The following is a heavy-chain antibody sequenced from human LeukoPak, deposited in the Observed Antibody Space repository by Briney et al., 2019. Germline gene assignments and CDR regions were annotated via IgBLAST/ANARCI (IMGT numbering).Heavy chain of an antibody. CDR1: GGSISSYY. J-gene: IGHJ5*02. Sequence: SETLSLTCTVSGGSISSYYWSWIRQPPGKGLEWIGYIYYSGSTNYNPSLKSRVTISVDTSKNQFSLKLSSVTAADTAVYYCARDLRKGYGDYGPFGPWGQGTPVTVSS. V-gene: IGHV4-59*01. CDR3: ARDLRKGYGDYGPFGP. D-gene: IGHD4-17*01. CDR2: IYYSGST.